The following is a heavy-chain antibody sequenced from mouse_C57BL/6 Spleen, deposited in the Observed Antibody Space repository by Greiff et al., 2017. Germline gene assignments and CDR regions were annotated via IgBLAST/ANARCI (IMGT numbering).Heavy chain of an antibody. V-gene: IGHV2-9-1*01. Sequence: VKVEESGPGLVAPSQSLSITCTVSGFSLTSYAISWVRQPPGKGLEWLGVIWTGGGTNYTSALKSRLSISKDNSKSQVFLKMNSLQTDDTARYYCARFTTVLDYWGQGTTLTVSS. D-gene: IGHD1-1*01. CDR1: GFSLTSYA. J-gene: IGHJ2*01. CDR2: IWTGGGT. CDR3: ARFTTVLDY.